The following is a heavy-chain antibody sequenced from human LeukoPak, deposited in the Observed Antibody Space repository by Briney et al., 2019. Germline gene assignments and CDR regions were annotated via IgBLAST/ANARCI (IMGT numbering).Heavy chain of an antibody. CDR2: INGGSGRT. Sequence: ASVKVSCKASGYTFNSYDIHWVRQAPGQRPEWMGGINGGSGRTKYLQKFQGRVTITADKSTSTAYMALSSLRSEDTAVYYCARDGAVTSTAYWGQGTLVTVSS. J-gene: IGHJ4*02. CDR3: ARDGAVTSTAY. D-gene: IGHD6-19*01. V-gene: IGHV1-3*01. CDR1: GYTFNSYD.